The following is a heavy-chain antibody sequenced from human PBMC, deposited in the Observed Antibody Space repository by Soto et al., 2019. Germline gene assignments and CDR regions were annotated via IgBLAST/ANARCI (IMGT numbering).Heavy chain of an antibody. CDR1: GGSVSTASHY. CDR2: IYYTGST. J-gene: IGHJ3*01. Sequence: PSQTLSLTCGVSGGSVSTASHYWSWIRQSPGKGLEWIGYIYYTGSTNYSPSLRSRVTMSIDTSNNQVSLKLRSVTAADTAVYYCTSLRRDGYRMSAFDVWGQGTVVTVSS. V-gene: IGHV4-61*01. D-gene: IGHD3-22*01. CDR3: TSLRRDGYRMSAFDV.